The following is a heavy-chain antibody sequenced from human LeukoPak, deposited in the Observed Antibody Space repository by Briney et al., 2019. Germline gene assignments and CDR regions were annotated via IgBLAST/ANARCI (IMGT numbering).Heavy chain of an antibody. CDR1: GFTFSSYW. CDR2: INSDGSST. CDR3: ARVSRRYDFWSGYYAYYFDY. J-gene: IGHJ4*02. Sequence: GGSLRLSCAASGFTFSSYWMHWVRQAPGKGRVWVSRINSDGSSTSYADSVKGRFTISRDNAKNTLYLQMNSLRAEDMAVYYCARVSRRYDFWSGYYAYYFDYWGQGTLVTVSS. V-gene: IGHV3-74*01. D-gene: IGHD3-3*01.